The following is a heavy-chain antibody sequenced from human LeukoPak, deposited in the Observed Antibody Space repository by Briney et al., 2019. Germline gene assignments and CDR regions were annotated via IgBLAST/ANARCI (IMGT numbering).Heavy chain of an antibody. D-gene: IGHD4-17*01. J-gene: IGHJ3*02. CDR1: DDSFTSHY. Sequence: SETLSLTCAVSDDSFTSHYWTWIRQPPGKGLEWIGYISYIGSTNYNPSLKSRVTISIDTSRNQFSLRLSSVTAADTAVYYCARDLVTVTKGFDIWGQGTMVSVSS. CDR3: ARDLVTVTKGFDI. CDR2: ISYIGST. V-gene: IGHV4-59*11.